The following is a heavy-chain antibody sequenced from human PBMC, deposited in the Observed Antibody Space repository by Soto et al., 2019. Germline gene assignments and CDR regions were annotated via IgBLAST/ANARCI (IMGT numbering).Heavy chain of an antibody. D-gene: IGHD2-21*02. Sequence: EVQLVESGGGLVHPGESLRLSCAASGFTFSSYSMNWVRQAPGKGLEWVSYISASSSAIYYADSVKGRFTISRDNAKESLYLQMNSLRDEDTAVYYCARPELTVSYAMDVWGQGTTVTVSS. CDR1: GFTFSSYS. CDR3: ARPELTVSYAMDV. J-gene: IGHJ6*02. CDR2: ISASSSAI. V-gene: IGHV3-48*02.